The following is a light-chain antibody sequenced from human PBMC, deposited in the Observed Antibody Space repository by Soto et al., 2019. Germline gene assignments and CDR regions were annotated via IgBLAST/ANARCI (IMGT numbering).Light chain of an antibody. V-gene: IGKV1-39*01. CDR1: QNIERY. Sequence: DIQMTQSPSSLSASVGDRVTITCRASQNIERYLSWYQQKPGKAPVLLIYAASSLHSGVPSRFLGSGSGTDFTLTISNLQPEDFATYFCQQTYSIPPVTFGQGTRLEIK. CDR2: AAS. J-gene: IGKJ5*01. CDR3: QQTYSIPPVT.